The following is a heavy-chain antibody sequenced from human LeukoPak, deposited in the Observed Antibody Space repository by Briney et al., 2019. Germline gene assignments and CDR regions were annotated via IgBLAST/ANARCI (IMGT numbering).Heavy chain of an antibody. CDR3: ATETIGRHYDY. D-gene: IGHD1-14*01. J-gene: IGHJ4*02. V-gene: IGHV3-21*01. CDR2: IGPTGTDR. Sequence: GGSLRLSCAASGFTFSSCGFNWVRQAPGKGLEWVSSIGPTGTDRYYADSVRGRFTISRDNAKNSMYLRMDSLRDEGTAVYYCATETIGRHYDYWGQGTLLTVSS. CDR1: GFTFSSCG.